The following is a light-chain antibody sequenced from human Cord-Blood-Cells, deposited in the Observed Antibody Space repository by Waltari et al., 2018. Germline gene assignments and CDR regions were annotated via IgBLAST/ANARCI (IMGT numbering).Light chain of an antibody. CDR2: DDS. CDR3: QVWDSSSDHWV. Sequence: SYVLTQPPSVSVAPGKTARITCGGNNIGSKRVQGYQQKPGQAPVLVVYDDSDRPSGIPERFSGSNSGNTATLTISRVEAGDEADYYCQVWDSSSDHWVFGGGTKLTVL. V-gene: IGLV3-21*03. J-gene: IGLJ3*02. CDR1: NIGSKR.